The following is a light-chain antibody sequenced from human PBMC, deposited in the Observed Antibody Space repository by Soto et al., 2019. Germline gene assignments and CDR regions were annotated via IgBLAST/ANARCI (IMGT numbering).Light chain of an antibody. CDR1: QSVLHRSNNKNY. CDR2: WAS. J-gene: IGKJ1*01. V-gene: IGKV4-1*01. Sequence: DIVMTQSVDSLAVSLGERATINCKSSQSVLHRSNNKNYLTWYQQKPGQPPKLLIYWASTRESGVPDRFSGSGSGTDFTLTISSLQAEDVAVYYCQQYNNWWTFGQGTKVEIK. CDR3: QQYNNWWT.